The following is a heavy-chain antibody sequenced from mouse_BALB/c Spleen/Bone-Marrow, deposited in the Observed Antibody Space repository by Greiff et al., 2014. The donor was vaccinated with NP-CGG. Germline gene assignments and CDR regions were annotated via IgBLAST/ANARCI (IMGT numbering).Heavy chain of an antibody. J-gene: IGHJ3*01. CDR3: ARNSYYGWMTY. Sequence: EVKLMESGGGLVQPGGSLKLSCAASGFDFSGYWMTWVRQAPGKGLEWIGEINPDSRTINYKPSLKEKFIMSRDNAKNTLYLQMSKVRSEDTALYYCARNSYYGWMTYWGQGTLVTVSA. V-gene: IGHV4-1*02. CDR2: INPDSRTI. D-gene: IGHD1-2*01. CDR1: GFDFSGYW.